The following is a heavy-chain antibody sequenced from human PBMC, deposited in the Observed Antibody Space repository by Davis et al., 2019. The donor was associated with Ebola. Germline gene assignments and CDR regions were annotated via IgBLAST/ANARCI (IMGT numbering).Heavy chain of an antibody. V-gene: IGHV3-23*01. D-gene: IGHD3-22*01. J-gene: IGHJ3*02. CDR1: GFTFSSYA. CDR3: AKTKHFDSSGYYLDAFDI. CDR2: ISGSGGST. Sequence: GGSLRLSCAASGFTFSSYAMSWVRQAPGKGLEWVSAISGSGGSTYYADSVKGRFTISRDNSKNTLYLQMNSLRAEDTAVYYCAKTKHFDSSGYYLDAFDIWGQGTMVTVSS.